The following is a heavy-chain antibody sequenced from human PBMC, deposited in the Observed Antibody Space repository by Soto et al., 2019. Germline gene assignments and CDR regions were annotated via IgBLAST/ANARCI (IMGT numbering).Heavy chain of an antibody. D-gene: IGHD2-15*01. CDR3: ARDLGCSGGSCYGGSGDY. Sequence: QVQLVQSGAEVKKPGSSVKVSCKASGGTFSSYAISWVRQAPGQGLEWMGGIIPIFGTANYAQKFQGRVTITADESTSTAYIELSSLRSEDTAVYYCARDLGCSGGSCYGGSGDYWGQGTLVTVSS. CDR2: IIPIFGTA. CDR1: GGTFSSYA. J-gene: IGHJ4*02. V-gene: IGHV1-69*12.